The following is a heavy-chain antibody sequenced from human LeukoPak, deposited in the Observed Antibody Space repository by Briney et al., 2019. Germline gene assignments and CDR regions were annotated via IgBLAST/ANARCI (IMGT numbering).Heavy chain of an antibody. CDR3: ARSCSSTSCPVDF. V-gene: IGHV4-39*01. D-gene: IGHD2-2*01. CDR1: GGSISSSDYF. J-gene: IGHJ4*02. CDR2: IFYSGTT. Sequence: SETLSLTCTVSGGSISSSDYFWGWIRQPPGKGLEWLGSIFYSGTTYYNPSLKSRVTISVDTSKNQFSLKLMSVAAADTAVYYCARSCSSTSCPVDFWGQGTLVTVSS.